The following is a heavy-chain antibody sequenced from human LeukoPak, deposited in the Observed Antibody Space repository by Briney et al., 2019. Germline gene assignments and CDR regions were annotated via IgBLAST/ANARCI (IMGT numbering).Heavy chain of an antibody. J-gene: IGHJ4*02. Sequence: ASVKVSCKASGYTFTSYAMNWVRQAPGQGLEWMGWINTNTGNPTYAQGFTGRFVFSLDTSVSTAYLQISSLKAEDTAVHYCARAAVLWFGEFPYYFDYWGQGTLVTVSS. V-gene: IGHV7-4-1*02. D-gene: IGHD3-10*01. CDR1: GYTFTSYA. CDR2: INTNTGNP. CDR3: ARAAVLWFGEFPYYFDY.